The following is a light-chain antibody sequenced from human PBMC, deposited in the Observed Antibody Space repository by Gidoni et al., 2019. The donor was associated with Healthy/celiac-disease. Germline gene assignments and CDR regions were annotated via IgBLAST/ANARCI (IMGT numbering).Light chain of an antibody. J-gene: IGKJ1*01. V-gene: IGKV3-15*01. Sequence: EIVGRQSRATLSVSPGERATLSSRDSQSVSSNLAWYQQKPGQAPRLLIYGASTRATGIPARFSGSGSGTEFTLTISSLQSEDFAVYYCQQDDNSLSWTFGQGTKVEIK. CDR1: QSVSSN. CDR3: QQDDNSLSWT. CDR2: GAS.